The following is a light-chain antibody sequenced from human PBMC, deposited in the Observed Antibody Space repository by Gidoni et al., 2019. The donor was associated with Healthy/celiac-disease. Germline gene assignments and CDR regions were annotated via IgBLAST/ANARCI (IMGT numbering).Light chain of an antibody. CDR2: GNS. CDR1: SSNIRTGYG. Sequence: QSVLTQQPSVSGAPGQTVTISCTGSSSNIRTGYGVHWYQQLPGTAPNLLIYGNSNRPSGVPDRFSGSRSGTSASLAITGLQAEDEADYYCQSYDSSLSGSVFGGGTKLTVL. CDR3: QSYDSSLSGSV. V-gene: IGLV1-40*01. J-gene: IGLJ3*02.